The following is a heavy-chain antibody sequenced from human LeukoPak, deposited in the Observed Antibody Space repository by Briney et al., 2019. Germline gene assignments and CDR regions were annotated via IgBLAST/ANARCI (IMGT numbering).Heavy chain of an antibody. CDR1: GGSFSGYY. CDR3: ARGRIRYFDWLLSPPDY. D-gene: IGHD3-9*01. J-gene: IGHJ4*02. CDR2: INHSGST. Sequence: SETLSLTCAVDGGSFSGYYWSWIRQPPGKGLEWIGEINHSGSTNYNPSLKSRVTILVDTSKNQFSLKLSSVTAADTAVYYCARGRIRYFDWLLSPPDYWGQGTLVTVSS. V-gene: IGHV4-34*01.